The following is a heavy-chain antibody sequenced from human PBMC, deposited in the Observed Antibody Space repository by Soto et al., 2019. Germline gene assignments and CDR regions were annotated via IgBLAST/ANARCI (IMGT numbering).Heavy chain of an antibody. CDR2: INAGNGNT. D-gene: IGHD1-26*01. Sequence: GASVKVSCKASGYTFTSYAMHWVRQAPGQRLEWMGWINAGNGNTKYSQKFQGRVTITRDTSASTAYMELSSLRSEDTAVYYCARSARLVGATRTRNWFDPWGQGTLVTVSS. V-gene: IGHV1-3*01. J-gene: IGHJ5*02. CDR1: GYTFTSYA. CDR3: ARSARLVGATRTRNWFDP.